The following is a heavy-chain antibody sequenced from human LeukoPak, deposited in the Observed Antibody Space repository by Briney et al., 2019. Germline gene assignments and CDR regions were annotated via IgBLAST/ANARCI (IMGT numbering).Heavy chain of an antibody. D-gene: IGHD2-15*01. CDR3: ARRIVVVVAAKNWFDP. CDR2: INHSGST. CDR1: GGSFSGYY. J-gene: IGHJ5*02. V-gene: IGHV4-34*01. Sequence: SETLSLTCAVYGGSFSGYYWSWIRQPPGKGLEWIGEINHSGSTNYNPSFKSRVTISVDTSKNQFSLKLSSVTAADTAVYYCARRIVVVVAAKNWFDPWGQGTLVTVSS.